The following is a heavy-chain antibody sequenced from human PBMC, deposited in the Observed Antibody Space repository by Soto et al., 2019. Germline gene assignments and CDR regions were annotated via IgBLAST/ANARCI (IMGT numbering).Heavy chain of an antibody. CDR3: ARDPGWGALDY. CDR1: GFTFSNSW. D-gene: IGHD7-27*01. V-gene: IGHV3-7*01. Sequence: GGSLRLSCAASGFTFSNSWMSWVRQAPGKGLEWVANLNQGANEKDYVDSVKGRFAVSRDNAKSTLYLQMDSLSADDTAVYYCARDPGWGALDYWGRGTLVTVSS. CDR2: LNQGANEK. J-gene: IGHJ4*02.